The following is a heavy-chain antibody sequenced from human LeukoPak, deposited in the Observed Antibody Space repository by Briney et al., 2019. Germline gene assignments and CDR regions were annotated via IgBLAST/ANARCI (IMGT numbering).Heavy chain of an antibody. CDR1: GFTFSTYA. J-gene: IGHJ4*02. CDR2: ISGTGGST. Sequence: GGSLRLSCAASGFTFSTYAMTWVRQAPGKGLEWVSLISGTGGSTYYADSVKGRFTISRDNSKNTLYLQMNSLRAEDTAVYYCAKDSSGWHPLEFDYWGQGTLVTVSS. V-gene: IGHV3-23*01. CDR3: AKDSSGWHPLEFDY. D-gene: IGHD6-19*01.